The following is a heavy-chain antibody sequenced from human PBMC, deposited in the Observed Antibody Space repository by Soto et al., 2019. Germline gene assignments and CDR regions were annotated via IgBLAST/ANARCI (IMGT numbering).Heavy chain of an antibody. J-gene: IGHJ4*02. D-gene: IGHD2-21*01. Sequence: PSETLSLTCTVSGGSFNSGDYHWNWIRQSPEKGLEWIGYIYYSGGTYYNPSLKSRLLISVDPSKNQFSLTLSSVTAADTAVSYSDASSGYSNYLFDAWGPGTLVTVSS. CDR2: IYYSGGT. V-gene: IGHV4-30-4*01. CDR3: DASSGYSNYLFDA. CDR1: GGSFNSGDYH.